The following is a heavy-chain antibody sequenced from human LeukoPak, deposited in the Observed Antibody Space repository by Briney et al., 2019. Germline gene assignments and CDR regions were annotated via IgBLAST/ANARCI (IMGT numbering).Heavy chain of an antibody. Sequence: ASVKVSCKASGYTFTSYDINWVRQATGQGLEWMGWMNPNSGNTGYAQKFQGGVTMTRNTSISTAYMELSSLRSEDTAVYYCARGRILLLGWYYDSSGYYLFNYWGQGTLVTVSS. CDR2: MNPNSGNT. D-gene: IGHD3-22*01. CDR1: GYTFTSYD. V-gene: IGHV1-8*01. J-gene: IGHJ4*02. CDR3: ARGRILLLGWYYDSSGYYLFNY.